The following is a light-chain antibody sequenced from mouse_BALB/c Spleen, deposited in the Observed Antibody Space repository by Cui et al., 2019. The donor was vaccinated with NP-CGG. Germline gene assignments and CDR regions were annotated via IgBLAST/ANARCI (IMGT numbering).Light chain of an antibody. V-gene: IGLV1*01. CDR3: ALWYSNHWV. CDR1: TGAVTTSNY. CDR2: GTN. J-gene: IGLJ1*01. Sequence: VVAQESALTTSPGETGTLTCRSSTGAVTTSNYANWVQEKPDHLFTGLIGGTNNRAPGVPARFSGSLIGDKAALTITGAQTEDEAIYFCALWYSNHWVFGGGTKLTVL.